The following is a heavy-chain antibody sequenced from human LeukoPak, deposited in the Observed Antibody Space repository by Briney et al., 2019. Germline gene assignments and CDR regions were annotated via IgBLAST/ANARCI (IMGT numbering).Heavy chain of an antibody. D-gene: IGHD3-10*01. CDR1: GGSISSYY. Sequence: PSETLSLTCTVSGGSISSYYWSWIRQPPGKGLEWIGYIYTSGSTNYNPSLKSRVTISVDTSKNQFSLKLSSVTAADTAVYYCARGISMVRGVTYYAMDVWGQGTTVTVSS. V-gene: IGHV4-4*09. CDR3: ARGISMVRGVTYYAMDV. CDR2: IYTSGST. J-gene: IGHJ6*02.